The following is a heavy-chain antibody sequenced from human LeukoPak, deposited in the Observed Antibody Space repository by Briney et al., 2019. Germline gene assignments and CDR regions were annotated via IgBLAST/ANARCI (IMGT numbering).Heavy chain of an antibody. Sequence: PSETLSLTCTVSVGSISSYYWSWIRQPRAKGLEGVGYIYYSGSTNYNPSLKSRVTISVDTSKNQLSLKLSSVTAADTAVYYCARDARSVGAGGAFDIWGQGTMVTVSS. D-gene: IGHD1-26*01. CDR3: ARDARSVGAGGAFDI. V-gene: IGHV4-59*01. CDR1: VGSISSYY. J-gene: IGHJ3*02. CDR2: IYYSGST.